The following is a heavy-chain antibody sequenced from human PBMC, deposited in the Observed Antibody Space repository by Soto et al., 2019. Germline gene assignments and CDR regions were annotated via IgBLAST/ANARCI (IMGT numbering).Heavy chain of an antibody. J-gene: IGHJ3*02. V-gene: IGHV4-31*03. CDR2: IYYNGST. CDR3: ASLQQLFHAFDI. D-gene: IGHD6-13*01. CDR1: GGSISSGGYY. Sequence: TLSLTCTVSGGSISSGGYYWSWIRQHPGKGLEWIGYIYYNGSTYYNPSLKSRVTISVDTSKNQFSLKLSSVTAADTAVYYCASLQQLFHAFDIWGQGTMVTVS.